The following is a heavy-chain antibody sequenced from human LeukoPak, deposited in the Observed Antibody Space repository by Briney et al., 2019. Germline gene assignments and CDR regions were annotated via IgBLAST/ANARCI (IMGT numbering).Heavy chain of an antibody. CDR1: GYTFSSYG. Sequence: ASVKVSCKASGYTFSSYGISWVRQAPGQGLEWMGWINPNSGGTNYAQNFQGWVTMTRDTSISTAYMELSRLRSDDTAVYYCTRGTTRITTSAVYYFDFWGQGTLVTVSS. CDR2: INPNSGGT. CDR3: TRGTTRITTSAVYYFDF. D-gene: IGHD3-10*01. J-gene: IGHJ4*02. V-gene: IGHV1-2*04.